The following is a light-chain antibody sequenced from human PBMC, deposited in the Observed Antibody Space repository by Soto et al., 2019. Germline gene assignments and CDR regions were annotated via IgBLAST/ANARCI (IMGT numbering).Light chain of an antibody. CDR2: GAS. CDR3: QQYGSSPLT. CDR1: QSVSSSY. J-gene: IGKJ2*01. Sequence: EIVLTQSPGTLSLSPGERATLSCRASQSVSSSYLAWYQQKPGQAPRLLINGASSMATGIPDRFSGSGSGTDFTLTISRLEPEDFAVYYCQQYGSSPLTFGQGTKLEIK. V-gene: IGKV3-20*01.